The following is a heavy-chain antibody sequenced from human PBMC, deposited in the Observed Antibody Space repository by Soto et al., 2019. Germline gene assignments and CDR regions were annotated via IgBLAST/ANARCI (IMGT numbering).Heavy chain of an antibody. Sequence: SETLSLTCTVSGGSVSSGSYYWSWIRQPPGKGLEWIGYIYNSGSTNYNPSLKSRVTISVDTSKNHFSLRMSSVTAADTAVYYCARESASGSYSFDYWGRGPLATVSS. D-gene: IGHD3-10*01. CDR3: ARESASGSYSFDY. V-gene: IGHV4-61*03. CDR2: IYNSGST. CDR1: GGSVSSGSYY. J-gene: IGHJ4*02.